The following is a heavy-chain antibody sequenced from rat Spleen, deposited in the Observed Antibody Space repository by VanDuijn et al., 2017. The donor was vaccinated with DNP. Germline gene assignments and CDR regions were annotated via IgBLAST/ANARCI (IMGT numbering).Heavy chain of an antibody. V-gene: IGHV2-41*01. CDR3: ARDENGYVYYWFAY. CDR2: IWNTGGT. CDR1: GFSLTSYN. D-gene: IGHD1-7*01. J-gene: IGHJ3*01. Sequence: QVQLKESGPGLVQPSQTLSLTCTVAGFSLTSYNVHWVRQPPGKGLEWMGVIWNTGGTRYNSAFKSRLTISKDTAKSQVFLKMNSLQTEDTATYYCARDENGYVYYWFAYWGQGTLVTVSS.